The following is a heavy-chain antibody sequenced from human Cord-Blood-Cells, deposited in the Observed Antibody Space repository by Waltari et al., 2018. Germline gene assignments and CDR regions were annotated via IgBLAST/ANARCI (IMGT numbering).Heavy chain of an antibody. CDR3: ARPTQGYCTGGVCNPFDY. J-gene: IGHJ4*02. Sequence: QVQLVESGGGVVKPGRSLRLSCAASGFPFSSYAMHWVRQAPGKGLEWVAVISYDGSNKYYADSVKGRFTISRDNSKNTLYLQMNSLRAEDTTVYYCARPTQGYCTGGVCNPFDYWGQGTLVTVSS. D-gene: IGHD2-8*02. CDR2: ISYDGSNK. CDR1: GFPFSSYA. V-gene: IGHV3-30-3*01.